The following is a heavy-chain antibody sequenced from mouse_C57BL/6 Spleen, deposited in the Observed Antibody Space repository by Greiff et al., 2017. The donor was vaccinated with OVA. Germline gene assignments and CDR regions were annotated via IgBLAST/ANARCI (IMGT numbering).Heavy chain of an antibody. D-gene: IGHD1-1*01. CDR3: ARIGYYGSSLNYAMDY. Sequence: QVQLKESGPGILQPSQTLSLTCSFSGFSLSTFGMGVGWIRQPSGKGLEWLAHIWWDDDKYYNPALKSRLTISKDTSKNQVFLKIANVDTADTATYYCARIGYYGSSLNYAMDYWGQGTSVTVSS. CDR1: GFSLSTFGMG. V-gene: IGHV8-8*01. J-gene: IGHJ4*01. CDR2: IWWDDDK.